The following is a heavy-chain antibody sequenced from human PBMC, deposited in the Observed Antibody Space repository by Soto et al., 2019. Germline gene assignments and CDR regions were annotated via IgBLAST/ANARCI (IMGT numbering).Heavy chain of an antibody. D-gene: IGHD3-22*01. CDR1: GYTFTSYG. Sequence: ASVKVSCKASGYTFTSYGISWVRQAPGQGLEWMGWISAYNGNTNYAQKLQGRVTMTTDTSTSTAYMELRSLRSDDTAVYYCARGASGYDSSGYYYPVETGVDYWGQGTLVTVSS. CDR3: ARGASGYDSSGYYYPVETGVDY. J-gene: IGHJ4*02. CDR2: ISAYNGNT. V-gene: IGHV1-18*01.